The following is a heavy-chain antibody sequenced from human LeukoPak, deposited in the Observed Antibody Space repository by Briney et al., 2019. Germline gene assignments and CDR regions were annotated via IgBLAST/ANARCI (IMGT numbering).Heavy chain of an antibody. CDR3: ARENDFWSGLPDY. V-gene: IGHV1-18*01. CDR2: ISSYNGNT. J-gene: IGHJ4*02. D-gene: IGHD3-3*01. Sequence: ASVKVSCKSSGYTSSNYGISWIRQAPGQGLEWMGWISSYNGNTNYAQSFQGRVSMTTDTSTSTAYMELRSLRSDDTAVYYCARENDFWSGLPDYWGQGTLVTVSS. CDR1: GYTSSNYG.